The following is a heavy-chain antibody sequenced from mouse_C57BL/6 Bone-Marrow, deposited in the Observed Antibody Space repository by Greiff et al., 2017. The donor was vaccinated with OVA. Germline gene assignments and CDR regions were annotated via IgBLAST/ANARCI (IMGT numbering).Heavy chain of an antibody. D-gene: IGHD3-3*01. J-gene: IGHJ4*01. CDR3: ARHVSCYYYAMDD. CDR1: GFTFSSYG. CDR2: ISSGGSYT. V-gene: IGHV5-6*02. Sequence: EVKLVESGGDLVKPGGSLKLSCAASGFTFSSYGMSWVRQTPDKRLEWVATISSGGSYTYYPDSVKGRFTISRDNAKNTLYLQMSSLKSEDTAMYYCARHVSCYYYAMDDWGKGTSVTVSS.